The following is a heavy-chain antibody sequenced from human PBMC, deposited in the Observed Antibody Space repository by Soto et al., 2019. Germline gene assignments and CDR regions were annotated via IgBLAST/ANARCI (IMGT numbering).Heavy chain of an antibody. CDR2: LSGSGTST. D-gene: IGHD2-15*01. CDR3: AKNPGWSPYYFDF. Sequence: PGGSLRLSCAASGFTFNSYAMSWVRQAPGKGLEWVSSLSGSGTSTYYADSVKGRFTISRDNSKNTLLLQMNSLTADETAVYFCAKNPGWSPYYFDFWGPGALVTVSS. V-gene: IGHV3-23*01. J-gene: IGHJ4*02. CDR1: GFTFNSYA.